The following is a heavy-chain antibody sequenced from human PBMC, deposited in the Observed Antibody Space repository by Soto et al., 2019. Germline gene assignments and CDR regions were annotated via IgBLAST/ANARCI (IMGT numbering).Heavy chain of an antibody. CDR3: ARDGVGVVPAAIRFDY. CDR2: ISYDGSNK. CDR1: GFTFSSYA. Sequence: QVQLVESGGGVVQPGRSLSLSCATSGFTFSSYAIHWVRQAPGNGLEWVAVISYDGSNKNYADSVKGRFTISRDNSKNTVDLQMNSLRAEDTSVYYCARDGVGVVPAAIRFDYWGQGTLVTVSS. J-gene: IGHJ4*02. V-gene: IGHV3-30-3*01. D-gene: IGHD2-2*01.